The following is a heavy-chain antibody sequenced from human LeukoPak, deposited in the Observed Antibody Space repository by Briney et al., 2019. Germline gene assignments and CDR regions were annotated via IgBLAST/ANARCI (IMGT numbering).Heavy chain of an antibody. CDR3: ARYNILQPATRRGWFDP. J-gene: IGHJ5*02. D-gene: IGHD2-15*01. CDR2: ISGGGGTF. CDR1: GFTFSDYY. V-gene: IGHV3-11*01. Sequence: MAGGSLRLSCAASGFTFSDYYMSWIRQAPGKGLEWLSYISGGGGTFSYADSLKGRFTISRDNARNSLYLDINRLRVEDTAIYYCARYNILQPATRRGWFDPWGQGTLVTVSA.